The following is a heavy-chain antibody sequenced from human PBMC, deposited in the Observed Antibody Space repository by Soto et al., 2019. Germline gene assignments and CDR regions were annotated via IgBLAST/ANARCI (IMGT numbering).Heavy chain of an antibody. V-gene: IGHV4-59*08. D-gene: IGHD5-18*01. CDR3: ARHRYSYGVYYFDY. CDR2: IYYSGST. Sequence: SDTLSLTCIVSGGSISNDYWSWIRQPPGKGLEWIGYIYYSGSTNYNPSLTSRVTISVDTSKNQFSLKLSSVTAADTAVYYCARHRYSYGVYYFDYWGQGTLVTVS. J-gene: IGHJ4*02. CDR1: GGSISNDY.